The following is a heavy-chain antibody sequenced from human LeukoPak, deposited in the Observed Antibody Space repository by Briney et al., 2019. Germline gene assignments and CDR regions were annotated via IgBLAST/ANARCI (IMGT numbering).Heavy chain of an antibody. CDR2: IYYSGST. J-gene: IGHJ6*03. CDR1: GGSISSYY. Sequence: SETLSLTCTVSGGSISSYYWSWIRQPPGKGLEWIGYIYYSGSTNYNPSLKSRVTISVDTSKNQFSLKLSSVTAADTAVYYCARGPGVVAPAAHPYYYMDVWGKGTTVTVSS. V-gene: IGHV4-59*12. CDR3: ARGPGVVAPAAHPYYYMDV. D-gene: IGHD2-2*01.